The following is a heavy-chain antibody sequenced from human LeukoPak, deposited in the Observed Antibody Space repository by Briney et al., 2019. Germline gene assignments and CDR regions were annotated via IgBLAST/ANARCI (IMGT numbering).Heavy chain of an antibody. CDR3: ASSSSWTGWFDP. CDR1: GGSISSGGYY. Sequence: SQTLSLTCTVSGGSISSGGYYWSWIRQPPGRGLEWIGYIYHSGSTYYNPSLKSRVTISVDTSKNQFSLKLSSVTAADTAVYYCASSSSWTGWFDPWGQGTLVTVSS. D-gene: IGHD6-13*01. J-gene: IGHJ5*02. CDR2: IYHSGST. V-gene: IGHV4-30-2*01.